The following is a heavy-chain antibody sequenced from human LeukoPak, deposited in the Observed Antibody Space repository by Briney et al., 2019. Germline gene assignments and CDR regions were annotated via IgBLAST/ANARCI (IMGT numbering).Heavy chain of an antibody. Sequence: SETLSLTCTVSGGSISSYYWSWIRQPPGKGLEWIGEINHSGSTNYNPSLKSRVTISVDTSKNQFSLKLSSVTAADAAVYYCARTYYLDYWGQGTLVTVSS. CDR2: INHSGST. D-gene: IGHD3-16*01. CDR3: ARTYYLDY. CDR1: GGSISSYY. J-gene: IGHJ4*02. V-gene: IGHV4-34*01.